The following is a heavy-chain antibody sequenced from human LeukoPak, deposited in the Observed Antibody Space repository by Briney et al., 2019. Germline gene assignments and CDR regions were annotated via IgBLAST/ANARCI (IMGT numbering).Heavy chain of an antibody. CDR1: GASISSSSYY. V-gene: IGHV4-39*01. Sequence: PSETLSLTCTVSGASISSSSYYWGWIRQPPGKGLEWIGNIYYTGSTYYNPSLKSRVTISVDTSKNQFSLKLSSVTAADTAVYYCASGETGYCSSTSCYFPLDYWGQGTLVTVSS. D-gene: IGHD2-2*01. CDR3: ASGETGYCSSTSCYFPLDY. CDR2: IYYTGST. J-gene: IGHJ4*02.